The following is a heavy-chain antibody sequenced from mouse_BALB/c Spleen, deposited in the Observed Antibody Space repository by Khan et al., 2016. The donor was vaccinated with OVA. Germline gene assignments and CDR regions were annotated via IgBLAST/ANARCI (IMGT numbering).Heavy chain of an antibody. D-gene: IGHD2-10*02. CDR1: GYSITSDYA. CDR2: ISYSGNT. V-gene: IGHV3-2*02. J-gene: IGHJ2*01. CDR3: ARVYGGDFDY. Sequence: EVKLEVSGPGLVKPSQSLSLTCTVTGYSITSDYAWNWIRQFPGNKLEWMGHISYSGNTKYNPSLKSRISVTRDTSKNQIFLQLNSVTAEDTATYYGARVYGGDFDYWGQGTTLTVSS.